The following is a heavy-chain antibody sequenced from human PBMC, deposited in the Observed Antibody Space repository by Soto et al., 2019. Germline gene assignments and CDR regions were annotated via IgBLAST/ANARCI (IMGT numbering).Heavy chain of an antibody. CDR1: GGTFSSYA. V-gene: IGHV1-69*12. D-gene: IGHD1-26*01. J-gene: IGHJ3*02. CDR2: IIPIFGTA. CDR3: PRMSPTNSGSYYWELRGAFDI. Sequence: QVQLVQSGAEVKKPGSSVKVSCKASGGTFSSYAISWVRQAPGQGLEWMGGIIPIFGTANSAQKFQGRVTITADESTSTAYMELSSLRSEDTAVYYCPRMSPTNSGSYYWELRGAFDIWGQGTMVTVSS.